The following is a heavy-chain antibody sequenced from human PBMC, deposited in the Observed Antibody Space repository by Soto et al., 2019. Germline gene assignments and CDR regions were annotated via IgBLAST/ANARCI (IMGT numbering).Heavy chain of an antibody. CDR1: GFTFSDYY. V-gene: IGHV3-11*01. Sequence: GGSLRLSCAASGFTFSDYYMSWIRQAPGKGLEWVSYISSSGSTIYYADSVKGRFTISRDNAKNSLYLQMNSLRAEDTAVYYCARATKWFGELSSYSNWGQGTLVTVSS. D-gene: IGHD3-10*01. J-gene: IGHJ4*02. CDR3: ARATKWFGELSSYSN. CDR2: ISSSGSTI.